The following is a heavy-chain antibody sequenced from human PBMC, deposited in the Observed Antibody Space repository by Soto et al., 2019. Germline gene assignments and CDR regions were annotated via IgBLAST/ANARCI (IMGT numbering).Heavy chain of an antibody. CDR1: GGSFSGYY. CDR3: ARDTPIAAAGLTYYYYGMDV. CDR2: VNHSGRT. J-gene: IGHJ6*02. V-gene: IGHV4-34*01. Sequence: SDTLSLTCAVYGGSFSGYYWNWRRHRPEKGLEWVGVVNHSGRTHYNPSLKSRVTISVDTSKNQFSLKLSSVTAADTAVYYCARDTPIAAAGLTYYYYGMDVWGQGTTVTVSS. D-gene: IGHD6-13*01.